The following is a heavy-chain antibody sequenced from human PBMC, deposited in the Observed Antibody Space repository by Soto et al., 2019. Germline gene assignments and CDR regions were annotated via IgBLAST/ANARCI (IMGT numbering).Heavy chain of an antibody. CDR3: ARGCDAFVSSTLWGADKDYGMDV. J-gene: IGHJ6*02. D-gene: IGHD1-26*01. Sequence: QVQLIQSGAEVKKPGASVKVSCKASGYTFTGHYIHWVRQAPGQGLEWIGWINPNSGGTNLAQKFQGWVTMTRDTSVSTAYMEVIRLRSDDTAIYYCARGCDAFVSSTLWGADKDYGMDVWGQGTTVAVPS. V-gene: IGHV1-2*04. CDR1: GYTFTGHY. CDR2: INPNSGGT.